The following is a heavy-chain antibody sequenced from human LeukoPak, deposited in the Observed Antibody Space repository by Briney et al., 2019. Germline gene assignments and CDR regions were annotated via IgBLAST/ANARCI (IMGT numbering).Heavy chain of an antibody. CDR3: ARSPPYGSGSYYNRWYFSWFDP. V-gene: IGHV4-34*01. Sequence: PSETLSLTCAVYGGSFSGYYWSWIRQPPGKGLEWIGEINHSGSTNYNPSLKSRVTISVDTSKNQFSLKLSSVTAADTAVYYCARSPPYGSGSYYNRWYFSWFDPWGQGTLVTVSS. CDR1: GGSFSGYY. D-gene: IGHD3-10*01. CDR2: INHSGST. J-gene: IGHJ5*02.